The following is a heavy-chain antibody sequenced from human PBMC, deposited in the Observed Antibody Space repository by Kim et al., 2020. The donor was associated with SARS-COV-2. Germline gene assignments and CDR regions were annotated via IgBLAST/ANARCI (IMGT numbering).Heavy chain of an antibody. Sequence: GGSLRLSCAASGFTFSSYEMNWVRQAPGKGLEWVSYISSSGSTIYYADSVKGRFTISRDNAKNSLYLQMNSLRAEDTAVYYCASPITGGGSSWYSYYYYYGMDVCGQGTTVTVSS. V-gene: IGHV3-48*03. J-gene: IGHJ6*02. D-gene: IGHD6-13*01. CDR3: ASPITGGGSSWYSYYYYYGMDV. CDR1: GFTFSSYE. CDR2: ISSSGSTI.